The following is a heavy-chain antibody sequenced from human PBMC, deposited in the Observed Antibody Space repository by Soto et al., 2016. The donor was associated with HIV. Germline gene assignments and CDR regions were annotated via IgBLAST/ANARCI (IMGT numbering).Heavy chain of an antibody. CDR3: ASGNYDFGGNWEAEYFQH. CDR2: IYYSGST. Sequence: QVQLQESGPGLVKPSETLSLTCTVSSGSISSYYWSWIRQPPGKGLEWIGYIYYSGSTNYNYNPSLKSRVTISVDTSKNQFSLKLRSVTAADTAVYYCASGNYDFGGNWEAEYFQHVGQGTLVHRLL. CDR1: SGSISSYY. D-gene: IGHD3-3*01. J-gene: IGHJ1*01. V-gene: IGHV4-59*01.